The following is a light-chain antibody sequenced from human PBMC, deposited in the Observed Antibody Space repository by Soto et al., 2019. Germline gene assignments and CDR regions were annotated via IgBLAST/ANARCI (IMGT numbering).Light chain of an antibody. J-gene: IGLJ2*01. Sequence: QSVLTQPPSVSGAPGQRVTISCTGSSSNIGAGYDVHWYRQLPGTAPKLLIYGNSNRPSGVPDRFSGSKSGTSASLAITGLQAEDEADYYCQSYDSSLSGSKFGGGTKLTVL. V-gene: IGLV1-40*01. CDR2: GNS. CDR3: QSYDSSLSGSK. CDR1: SSNIGAGYD.